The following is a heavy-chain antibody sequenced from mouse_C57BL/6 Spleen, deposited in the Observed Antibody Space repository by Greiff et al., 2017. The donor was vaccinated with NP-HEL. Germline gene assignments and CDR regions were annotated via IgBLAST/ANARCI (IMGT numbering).Heavy chain of an antibody. J-gene: IGHJ1*03. CDR3: AANYGSSYGWYFDV. D-gene: IGHD1-1*01. Sequence: QVQLKQPGAELVKPGASVKMSCKASGYTFTSYWITWVKQRPGQGLEWIGDIYPGSGSTNYNEKFKSKATLTVDTSSSTAYMQLSSLTSEDSAVYYCAANYGSSYGWYFDVWGTGTTVTVSS. CDR1: GYTFTSYW. CDR2: IYPGSGST. V-gene: IGHV1-55*01.